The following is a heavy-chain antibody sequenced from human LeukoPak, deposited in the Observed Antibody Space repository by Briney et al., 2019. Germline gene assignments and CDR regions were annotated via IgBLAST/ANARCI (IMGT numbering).Heavy chain of an antibody. J-gene: IGHJ5*02. CDR1: GGSISSYY. CDR2: IYTSGST. Sequence: SETLSLTCTVSGGSISSYYWSWIRQPAGKGLEWIGRIYTSGSTNYNPSLKSRVTMSVDTSKNQFSLKLSSVTAADTAVYYCAGHYKSSSWFETPYWFDPWGQGTLVTVSS. V-gene: IGHV4-4*07. D-gene: IGHD6-13*01. CDR3: AGHYKSSSWFETPYWFDP.